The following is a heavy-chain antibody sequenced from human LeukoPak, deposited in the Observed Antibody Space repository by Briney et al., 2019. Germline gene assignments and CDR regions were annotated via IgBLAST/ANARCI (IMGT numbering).Heavy chain of an antibody. CDR3: ARHNPYYDSSGYYRD. D-gene: IGHD3-22*01. V-gene: IGHV4-38-2*01. J-gene: IGHJ4*02. Sequence: SETLSLTCAVSGYSISSGYYWGWIRQPPGKGLEWIGSIYYSGSTYYNPSLKSRVTISVDTSKNQFSLKLSSVTAADTAVYYCARHNPYYDSSGYYRDWGQGTLVTVSS. CDR1: GYSISSGYY. CDR2: IYYSGST.